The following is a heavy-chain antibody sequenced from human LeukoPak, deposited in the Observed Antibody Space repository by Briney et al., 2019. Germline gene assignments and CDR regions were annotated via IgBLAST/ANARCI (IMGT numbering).Heavy chain of an antibody. Sequence: PGGSLRLSCAASGFSFNHYPMQWVRQAPGKGLEWLSFISSDATIKFYADSVKGRFSISRDGSKNTVSLEMNSLRAEDTAVYYCAELGITMIGGVWGKGTTVTISS. CDR2: ISSDATIK. V-gene: IGHV3-30*04. CDR1: GFSFNHYP. CDR3: AELGITMIGGV. D-gene: IGHD3-10*02. J-gene: IGHJ6*04.